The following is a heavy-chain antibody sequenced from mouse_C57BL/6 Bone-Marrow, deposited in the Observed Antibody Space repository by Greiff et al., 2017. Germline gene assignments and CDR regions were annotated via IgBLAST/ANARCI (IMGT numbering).Heavy chain of an antibody. CDR1: GYTFTSYW. CDR3: ASRIYYYGSSYY. J-gene: IGHJ2*01. Sequence: QVQLQQPGAELVKPGASVKLSCKASGYTFTSYWMHWVKQRPGQGLEWIGMTHPNSGSPNYIEKFKSKATLTVDKSSSTAYMQLSSLTSEDSAVYYCASRIYYYGSSYYWGQGTTLTVAS. V-gene: IGHV1-64*01. CDR2: THPNSGSP. D-gene: IGHD1-1*01.